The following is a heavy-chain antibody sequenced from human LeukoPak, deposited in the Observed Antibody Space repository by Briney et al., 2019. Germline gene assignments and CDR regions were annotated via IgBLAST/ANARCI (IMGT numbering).Heavy chain of an antibody. Sequence: GASVKVSCKASGYTFTSYGISWVRQAPGQGLEWMGWISAYNGNTNYAQKLQGRVTMTTDTSTSTAYMKLRSLRSDDTAVYYCARDRRTYCGGDCYSGYWGQGTLVTVSS. J-gene: IGHJ4*02. CDR2: ISAYNGNT. D-gene: IGHD2-21*02. CDR3: ARDRRTYCGGDCYSGY. CDR1: GYTFTSYG. V-gene: IGHV1-18*01.